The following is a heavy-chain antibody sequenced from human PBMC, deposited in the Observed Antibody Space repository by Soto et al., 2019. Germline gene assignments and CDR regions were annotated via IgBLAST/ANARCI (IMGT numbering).Heavy chain of an antibody. CDR1: GYSISSGYY. V-gene: IGHV4-38-2*01. Sequence: SETLSLTCAVSGYSISSGYYWGWLRQPPGKGLECIGSIYHGGSTYYDPSLNSRVTISIDMTNNHVSLILNSVTAADTAVYYCARVGPWVPYYYDSSPYTFENWFDPWGQGTLVTVSS. J-gene: IGHJ5*02. CDR3: ARVGPWVPYYYDSSPYTFENWFDP. CDR2: IYHGGST. D-gene: IGHD3-22*01.